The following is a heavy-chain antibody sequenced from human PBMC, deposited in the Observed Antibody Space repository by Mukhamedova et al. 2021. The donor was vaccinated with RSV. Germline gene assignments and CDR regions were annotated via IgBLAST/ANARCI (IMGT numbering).Heavy chain of an antibody. CDR2: IYYSGST. V-gene: IGHV4-31*01. CDR3: ARAWQGYCSSTSCYRGPGAFDI. D-gene: IGHD2-2*02. Sequence: GKGLEWIGYIYYSGSTYYNPSLKSLVTISVDTSKNQFSLKLSSVTAADTAVYYCARAWQGYCSSTSCYRGPGAFDIWGQGTMVTV. J-gene: IGHJ3*02.